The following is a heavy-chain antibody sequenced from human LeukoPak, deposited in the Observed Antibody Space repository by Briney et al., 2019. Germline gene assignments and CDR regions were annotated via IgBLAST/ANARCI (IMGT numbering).Heavy chain of an antibody. D-gene: IGHD2-15*01. CDR1: GGSFSGYY. CDR2: INHSGST. J-gene: IGHJ4*02. V-gene: IGHV4-34*01. Sequence: SETQSLTCAVYGGSFSGYYWSWIRQPPAKGLEWIGEINHSGSTNYNPSLKSRVTISVDTSKNQFSLKLSSVTAADTAVYYCARVRSLVVVAATYFDYWGQGTLVTVSS. CDR3: ARVRSLVVVAATYFDY.